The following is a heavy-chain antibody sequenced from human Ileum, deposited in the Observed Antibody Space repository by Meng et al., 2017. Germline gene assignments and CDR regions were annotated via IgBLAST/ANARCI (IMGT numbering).Heavy chain of an antibody. Sequence: GESLKISCEASGYTFGPFWMHWVRQAPGKGLVWVSHMNADGTRTLYADSVKGRFTISRDNAKNTLYLQMNSLRVEDTAVYYCVRDRGFPDSFDIWGQGTTVTVSS. J-gene: IGHJ3*02. D-gene: IGHD5-24*01. CDR3: VRDRGFPDSFDI. CDR1: GYTFGPFW. CDR2: MNADGTRT. V-gene: IGHV3-74*01.